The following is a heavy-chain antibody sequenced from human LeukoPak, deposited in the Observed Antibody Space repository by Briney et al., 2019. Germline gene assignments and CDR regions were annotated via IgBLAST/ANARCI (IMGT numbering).Heavy chain of an antibody. D-gene: IGHD4-17*01. Sequence: PGGSLRLSCAASGFTFSDYYMSWIRQAPGKGLEWVSYISSGSTIYYADSVKGRFTISRDNSKNTLYLQMNSLRAEDTAVYYCARDPDDYGDFNNWFDPWGQGTLVTVSS. CDR2: ISSGSTI. CDR1: GFTFSDYY. J-gene: IGHJ5*02. V-gene: IGHV3-69-1*01. CDR3: ARDPDDYGDFNNWFDP.